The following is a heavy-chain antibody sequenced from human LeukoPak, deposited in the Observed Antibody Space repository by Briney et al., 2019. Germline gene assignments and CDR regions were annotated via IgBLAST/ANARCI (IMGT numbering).Heavy chain of an antibody. D-gene: IGHD6-13*01. CDR3: ARGPNSSSWYLGAFDI. J-gene: IGHJ3*02. Sequence: SQTLSLTCTVSGGSISSGGYYWSWIRQHPGKGLEWIGYIYYSGSTYYNPSLKSRVTISVDTSKNQFSLKLSSVTAADTAVYYCARGPNSSSWYLGAFDIWGQGTMVTVSS. V-gene: IGHV4-31*03. CDR2: IYYSGST. CDR1: GGSISSGGYY.